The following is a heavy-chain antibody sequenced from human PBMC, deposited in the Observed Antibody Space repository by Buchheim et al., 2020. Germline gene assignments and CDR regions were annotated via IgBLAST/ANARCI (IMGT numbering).Heavy chain of an antibody. CDR3: ARGSPVAVAGTRNYYYYYGMDV. D-gene: IGHD6-19*01. Sequence: QVQLQESGPGLVKPSGTLSLTCAVPGGSISSSNWWSWVRQPPGKGLDWIGEIYHSGSTNYNQSLKSRVTIPVETSKKQLSLKLSSVTAADTAVYYCARGSPVAVAGTRNYYYYYGMDVWGQGTT. V-gene: IGHV4-4*02. J-gene: IGHJ6*02. CDR1: GGSISSSNW. CDR2: IYHSGST.